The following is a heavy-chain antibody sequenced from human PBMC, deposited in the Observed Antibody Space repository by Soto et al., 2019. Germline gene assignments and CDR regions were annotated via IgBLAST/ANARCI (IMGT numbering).Heavy chain of an antibody. CDR1: GGSISSYY. CDR3: ARRVREITIFGVVISYFDY. D-gene: IGHD3-3*01. Sequence: SETLSLTCTVSGGSISSYYWSWIRQPPGKGLEWIGYIYYSGSTNYNPSLKSRVTISVDTSKNQFSLKLSSVTAADTAVYYCARRVREITIFGVVISYFDYWGQGTLVTVSS. J-gene: IGHJ4*02. V-gene: IGHV4-59*01. CDR2: IYYSGST.